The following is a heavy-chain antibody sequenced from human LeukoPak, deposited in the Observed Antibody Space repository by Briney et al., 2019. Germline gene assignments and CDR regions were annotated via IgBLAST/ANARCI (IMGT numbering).Heavy chain of an antibody. CDR3: ARVRLVTDY. V-gene: IGHV3-21*01. CDR2: ITSSSSHI. D-gene: IGHD3-9*01. J-gene: IGHJ4*02. CDR1: GFTFSSYW. Sequence: GGSLRLSCAASGFTFSSYWMSWVRQAPGKGLEWVSSITSSSSHIYYADSVKGRFTISRDNAKNSLYLQMNSLRAEDTAVYYCARVRLVTDYWGQGTLVTVSS.